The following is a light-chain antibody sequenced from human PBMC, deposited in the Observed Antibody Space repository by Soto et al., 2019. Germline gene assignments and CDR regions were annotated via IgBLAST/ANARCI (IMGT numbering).Light chain of an antibody. CDR1: QSISSY. J-gene: IGKJ1*01. CDR3: QQSYSTPWT. CDR2: AAS. Sequence: DIQMTQSPSSLSASVGDRVTISCRASQSISSYLNWYQLKPGKAPKLLIYAASSLQSGVPSRFSGSGSGTDFTLTISSLQPEDFATYYCQQSYSTPWTFGLGTKVEIK. V-gene: IGKV1-39*01.